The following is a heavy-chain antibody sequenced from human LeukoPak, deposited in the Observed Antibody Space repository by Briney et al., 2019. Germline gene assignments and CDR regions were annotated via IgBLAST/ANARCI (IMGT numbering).Heavy chain of an antibody. D-gene: IGHD2-2*01. Sequence: GGSLRLSCVASGFTFSSYSMNWVRQAPGKGLEWVSSISSTSSYIYYADSVKGRFTISRDNAKNSLYLQMNSLRAEDTAVYYCAKSRYCSSTSCLYFDYWGQGTLVTVSS. J-gene: IGHJ4*02. CDR3: AKSRYCSSTSCLYFDY. V-gene: IGHV3-21*04. CDR1: GFTFSSYS. CDR2: ISSTSSYI.